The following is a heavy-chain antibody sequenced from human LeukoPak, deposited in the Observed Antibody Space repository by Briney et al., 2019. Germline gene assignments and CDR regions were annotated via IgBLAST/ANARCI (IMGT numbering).Heavy chain of an antibody. J-gene: IGHJ6*02. CDR1: GYAFTGYY. CDR3: ARADAMDV. V-gene: IGHV1-2*06. Sequence: ASVKVSCKASGYAFTGYYIHWVRHAPGQGLEWMGRINPNSGGTNFAQDFQGGVTLTRDTSISTASMELTSLRSDDTAVYYCARADAMDVWGQGTTVTVSS. CDR2: INPNSGGT.